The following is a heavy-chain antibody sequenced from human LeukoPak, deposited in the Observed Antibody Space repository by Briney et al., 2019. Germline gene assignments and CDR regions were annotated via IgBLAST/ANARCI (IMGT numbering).Heavy chain of an antibody. CDR3: TETGGSGSHYKAFDI. D-gene: IGHD3-10*01. CDR1: GFTFDDYA. J-gene: IGHJ3*02. Sequence: PGGSLRLSCAASGFTFDDYAMYWVRQAPGQGLEWVSLITGDGGETYYGDSVKGRFTISRDNSKNSLYLQMNSLRTEDTAFYYCTETGGSGSHYKAFDIWGQGTMVTVSS. CDR2: ITGDGGET. V-gene: IGHV3-43*02.